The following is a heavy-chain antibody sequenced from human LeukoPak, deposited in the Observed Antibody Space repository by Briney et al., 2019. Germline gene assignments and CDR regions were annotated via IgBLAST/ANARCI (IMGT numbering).Heavy chain of an antibody. CDR1: GGTFSSYA. CDR3: AHDDCSSTSCSDY. CDR2: IIPIFGTA. V-gene: IGHV1-69*13. D-gene: IGHD2-2*01. Sequence: SVKVSCKASGGTFSSYAISWVRQAPGQGLEWMGGIIPIFGTANYAQKFQGRVTITADESTSTAYMELSSLRSEDTAVYYCAHDDCSSTSCSDYWGQGTLVTVSS. J-gene: IGHJ4*02.